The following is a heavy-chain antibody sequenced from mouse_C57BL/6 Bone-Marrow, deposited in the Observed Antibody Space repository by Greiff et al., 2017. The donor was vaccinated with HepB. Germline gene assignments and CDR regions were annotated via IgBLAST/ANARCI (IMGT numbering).Heavy chain of an antibody. CDR1: GYTFTSYT. D-gene: IGHD2-2*01. V-gene: IGHV1-4*01. CDR2: INPSSGYT. J-gene: IGHJ3*01. CDR3: ARNMVKGFAY. Sequence: FQLQQSGAELARPGASVKMSCKASGYTFTSYTMHWVKQRPGQGLEWIGYINPSSGYTKYNQKFKDKATLTADKSSSTAYMQLSSLTSEDSAVYYCARNMVKGFAYWGQGTLVTVSA.